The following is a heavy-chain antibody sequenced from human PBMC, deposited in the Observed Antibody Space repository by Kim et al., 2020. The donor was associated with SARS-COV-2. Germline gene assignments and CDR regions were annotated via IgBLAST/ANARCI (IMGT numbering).Heavy chain of an antibody. CDR1: GASIDTGTYY. V-gene: IGHV4-31*03. J-gene: IGHJ6*02. Sequence: SETLSLTCSVSGASIDTGTYYWSWIRQHPGKGLEWIGYVFYSGKTDYNPSLKSRVIISVDTSRNQFSLRLTSVTAADTAVYYCARDGRYFYDASGRYNSYYGMDVWGQGTTVTVSS. CDR3: ARDGRYFYDASGRYNSYYGMDV. CDR2: VFYSGKT. D-gene: IGHD3-22*01.